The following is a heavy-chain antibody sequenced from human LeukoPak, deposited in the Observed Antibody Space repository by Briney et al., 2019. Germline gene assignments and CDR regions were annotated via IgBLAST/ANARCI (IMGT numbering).Heavy chain of an antibody. D-gene: IGHD1-26*01. CDR3: AKEGELRRGFDY. CDR2: IYSGGST. CDR1: GFTVSSNY. J-gene: IGHJ4*02. Sequence: GGSLRLSCAASGFTVSSNYMSWVRQAPGKGLEWVSVIYSGGSTYYADSVKGRFTISRDNSKNTLYLQMNSLRAEDMALYYCAKEGELRRGFDYWGQGTLVTVSS. V-gene: IGHV3-53*05.